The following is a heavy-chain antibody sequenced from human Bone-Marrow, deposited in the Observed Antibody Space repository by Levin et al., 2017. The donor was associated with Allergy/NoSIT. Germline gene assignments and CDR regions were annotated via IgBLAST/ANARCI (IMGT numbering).Heavy chain of an antibody. D-gene: IGHD6-13*01. CDR3: TKIKNVATAADF. CDR1: GLPFTLVW. Sequence: LSLTCAASGLPFTLVWMSWVRQAPGKGLEWVGRIKSKTANWATDYAAPVKDRFTISRDDSTNTLYLQMNSLKTEDTAVYYCTKIKNVATAADFWGQGTLVTVSS. CDR2: IKSKTANWAT. J-gene: IGHJ4*02. V-gene: IGHV3-15*01.